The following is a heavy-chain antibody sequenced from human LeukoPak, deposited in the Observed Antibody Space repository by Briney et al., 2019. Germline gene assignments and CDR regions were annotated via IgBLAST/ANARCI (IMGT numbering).Heavy chain of an antibody. Sequence: SETLSLTCTASGGSISSYYWSWIRQPAGKGLEWIGRIYTSGSTNYNPSLKSRVTMSVDTSKNQFSLKLSSVTAADTAVYYCARDPLVGATTRYYYYGMDVWGQGTTVTVSS. CDR3: ARDPLVGATTRYYYYGMDV. V-gene: IGHV4-4*07. D-gene: IGHD1-26*01. CDR1: GGSISSYY. CDR2: IYTSGST. J-gene: IGHJ6*02.